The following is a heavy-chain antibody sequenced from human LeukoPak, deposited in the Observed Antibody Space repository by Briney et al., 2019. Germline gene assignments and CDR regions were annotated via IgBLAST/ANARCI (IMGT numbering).Heavy chain of an antibody. CDR2: ISGSSSYI. J-gene: IGHJ5*02. D-gene: IGHD3-10*01. CDR3: ARGAITMVRGVIVWFDP. V-gene: IGHV3-21*01. Sequence: GGSLRLSSAASGFTFSSYSMNWVRQAPGKGLEWVSSISGSSSYIYYADSVKGRFTISRDNAKNSLYLQMNSLRAEDTAVYYCARGAITMVRGVIVWFDPWGQGTLVTVSS. CDR1: GFTFSSYS.